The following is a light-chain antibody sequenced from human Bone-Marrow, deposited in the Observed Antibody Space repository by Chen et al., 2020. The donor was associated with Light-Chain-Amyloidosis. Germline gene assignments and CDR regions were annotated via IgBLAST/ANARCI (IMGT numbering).Light chain of an antibody. CDR2: DVS. V-gene: IGLV2-11*01. J-gene: IGLJ2*01. CDR1: SSGVGGSEY. CDR3: CSHAGTYVI. Sequence: QSALTQPRSVSGSPGQSVTISCTGTSSGVGGSEYVSWYQQYPGKVPKLMIYDVSKRPSGVSDRFSASKSGNTASLTISGLQAEDEADYYCCSHAGTYVIFGGGTKLTVL.